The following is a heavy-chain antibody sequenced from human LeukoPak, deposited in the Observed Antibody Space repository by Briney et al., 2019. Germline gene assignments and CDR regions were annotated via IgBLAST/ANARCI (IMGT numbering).Heavy chain of an antibody. CDR2: ISYDGSNK. D-gene: IGHD2-2*01. CDR3: AAPGVPAATYYFDY. V-gene: IGHV3-30-3*01. Sequence: GGSLRLSCAASGFTFSIYAIHWVRQAPGKGLEWVALISYDGSNKYYADSVKGRFTISRDNSKNTVYLQMNSLRAEDTAVYYCAAPGVPAATYYFDYWGQGTLVTVSS. J-gene: IGHJ4*02. CDR1: GFTFSIYA.